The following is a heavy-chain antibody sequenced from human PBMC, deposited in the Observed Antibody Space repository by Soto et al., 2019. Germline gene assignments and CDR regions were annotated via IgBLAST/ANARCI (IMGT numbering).Heavy chain of an antibody. D-gene: IGHD6-13*01. CDR1: GGTFSSYA. Sequence: QVQLVQSGAEVKKPGSSVKVSCKASGGTFSSYAISWVRQAPGQGLEWMGGIIPIFGTANYAQTFQGRVTLTADESTSTAYMELSSLRSEDTAVYYCARRDSSRYYFDYWGQGTLGTVSS. V-gene: IGHV1-69*01. J-gene: IGHJ4*02. CDR3: ARRDSSRYYFDY. CDR2: IIPIFGTA.